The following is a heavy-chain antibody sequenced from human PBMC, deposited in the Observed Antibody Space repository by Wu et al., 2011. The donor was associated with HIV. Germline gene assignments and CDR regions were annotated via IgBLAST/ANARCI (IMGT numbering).Heavy chain of an antibody. CDR2: MNPNSGNT. D-gene: IGHD3-10*01. CDR1: GYTFTSYD. CDR3: ARFRPINSGFTRKVNWFDP. J-gene: IGHJ5*02. Sequence: QVQLVQSGAEVKKPGASVKVSCKASGYTFTSYDINWVRQATGQGLEWMGWMNPNSGNTGYAQKFQGRVTITRNTSISTAYMELSSLRSEDTAVYYCARFRPINSGFTRKVNWFDPGAREPWSPSP. V-gene: IGHV1-8*03.